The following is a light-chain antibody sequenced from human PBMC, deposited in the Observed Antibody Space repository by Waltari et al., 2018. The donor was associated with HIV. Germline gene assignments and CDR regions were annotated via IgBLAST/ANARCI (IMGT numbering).Light chain of an antibody. CDR3: SSYATNTTVI. CDR2: DVT. Sequence: QSALTQPASVSGSPGQSITISCTGTTSDVGGYDFVSGFQQHPGKAPLLLIYDVTSLPAGTSVRCSGSKSGATASLTISGLQAEDEADYYCSSYATNTTVIFGGGTKVTVL. J-gene: IGLJ2*01. V-gene: IGLV2-14*03. CDR1: TSDVGGYDF.